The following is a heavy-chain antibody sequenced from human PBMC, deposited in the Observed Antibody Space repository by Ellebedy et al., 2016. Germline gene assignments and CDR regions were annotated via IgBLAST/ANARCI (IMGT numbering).Heavy chain of an antibody. CDR2: ISGSGGST. CDR1: GFTFSSYS. Sequence: GGSLRLXXAASGFTFSSYSMNWVRQAPGKGLEWVSAISGSGGSTYYADSVKGRFTISRDNSKNTLYLQMNSLRAEDTAVYYCAKGRMLTGYPLDYWGQGTLVTVSS. J-gene: IGHJ4*02. CDR3: AKGRMLTGYPLDY. V-gene: IGHV3-23*01. D-gene: IGHD3-9*01.